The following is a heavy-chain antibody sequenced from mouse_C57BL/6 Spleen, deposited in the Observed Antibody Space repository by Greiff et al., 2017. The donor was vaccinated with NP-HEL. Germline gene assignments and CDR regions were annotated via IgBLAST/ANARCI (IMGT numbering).Heavy chain of an antibody. CDR3: ARRDGYDGSWFAY. J-gene: IGHJ3*01. D-gene: IGHD2-2*01. Sequence: VQLQQSDAELVKPGASVKISCKVSGYTFTDHTIHWMKQRPEQGLEWIGYIYPRDGSTKYNEKFKGKATLTADKSSSTAYMQLNSLTSEDSAVYCCARRDGYDGSWFAYWGQGTLVTVSA. CDR2: IYPRDGST. CDR1: GYTFTDHT. V-gene: IGHV1-78*01.